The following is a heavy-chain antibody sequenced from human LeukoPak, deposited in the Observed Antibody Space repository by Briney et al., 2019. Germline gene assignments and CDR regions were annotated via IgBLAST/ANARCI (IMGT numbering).Heavy chain of an antibody. CDR1: GGTFSSYA. J-gene: IGHJ6*02. Sequence: GASVKVSCKASGGTFSSYAISWVRQAPGQGLEWMGRIIPIRGIANYAQKFQGRVTITGDKSTSTAYMELSRLRSEDTAVYYCARVAKYYYFFVMDVWGQGTTVTVSS. V-gene: IGHV1-69*04. CDR3: ARVAKYYYFFVMDV. CDR2: IIPIRGIA.